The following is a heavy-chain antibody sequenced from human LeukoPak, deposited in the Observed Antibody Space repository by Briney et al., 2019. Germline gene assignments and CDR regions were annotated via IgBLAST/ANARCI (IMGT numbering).Heavy chain of an antibody. CDR3: ARDPSFWSGYLDY. Sequence: GGSLRLSCGASGFIFSNYGMHWVRQAPGKGLEWVAFIRYDGSNKNYADSVKGRFTISRDNSKNTLYLQMNSLRAEDTAVYYCARDPSFWSGYLDYWGQGTLVTVSS. D-gene: IGHD3-3*01. J-gene: IGHJ4*02. CDR2: IRYDGSNK. V-gene: IGHV3-30*02. CDR1: GFIFSNYG.